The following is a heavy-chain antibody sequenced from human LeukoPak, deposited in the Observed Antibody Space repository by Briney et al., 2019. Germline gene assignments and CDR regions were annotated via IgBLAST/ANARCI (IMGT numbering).Heavy chain of an antibody. CDR1: GGSFSGYY. CDR3: ARGNVVPAAYDY. Sequence: PSETLSLTCAVYGGSFSGYYWSWIRQPPGKGLEWIGEINHSGSTNYNPSLKSRVTISVDTSKNQFSLKLSSVTAEDTAVYYCARGNVVPAAYDYWGQGTLVTVSS. D-gene: IGHD2-2*01. CDR2: INHSGST. V-gene: IGHV4-34*01. J-gene: IGHJ4*02.